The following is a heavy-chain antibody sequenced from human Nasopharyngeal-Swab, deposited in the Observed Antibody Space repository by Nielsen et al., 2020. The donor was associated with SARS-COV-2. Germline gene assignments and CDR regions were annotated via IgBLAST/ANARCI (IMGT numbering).Heavy chain of an antibody. Sequence: ASVKVSCKASGYTFTGYYLHWVRQAPGQGLEWMGWINPKSGGTNHAQKFQGWVTMTRDTSISTAYMELGRLRSDDTAVYYCARDQSFSVADTYHYYYGMDVWGQGTTVTVSS. CDR1: GYTFTGYY. V-gene: IGHV1-2*04. D-gene: IGHD6-19*01. CDR3: ARDQSFSVADTYHYYYGMDV. J-gene: IGHJ6*02. CDR2: INPKSGGT.